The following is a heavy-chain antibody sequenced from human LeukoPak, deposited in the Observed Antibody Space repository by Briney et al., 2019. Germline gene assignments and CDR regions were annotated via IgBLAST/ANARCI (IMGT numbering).Heavy chain of an antibody. CDR3: ARVRNDYGALYY. D-gene: IGHD4-17*01. CDR1: GGSFSGYY. J-gene: IGHJ4*02. CDR2: INHSGST. V-gene: IGHV4-34*01. Sequence: SETLSLTCAVYGGSFSGYYWIWIRQPPGKGLEWIGGINHSGSTNYNPSLKSRVTISVDTSKNQFSLKLSSVTAADTAVYYCARVRNDYGALYYWGQGTLVTVSS.